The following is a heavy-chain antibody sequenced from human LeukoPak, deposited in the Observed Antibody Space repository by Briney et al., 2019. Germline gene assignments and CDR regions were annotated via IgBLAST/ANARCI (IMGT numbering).Heavy chain of an antibody. CDR2: IDTYSGKT. CDR1: GYTYTTDG. J-gene: IGHJ5*02. Sequence: ASVKVSCKASGYTYTTDGISWVRQALGQGFNGWGWIDTYSGKTNYAQKFQGRVTMTSDTSTSTAYMELRSLRSDDTAVYYCARDRGIAEADSFDPWGQGTLVTVSS. CDR3: ARDRGIAEADSFDP. V-gene: IGHV1-18*01. D-gene: IGHD6-13*01.